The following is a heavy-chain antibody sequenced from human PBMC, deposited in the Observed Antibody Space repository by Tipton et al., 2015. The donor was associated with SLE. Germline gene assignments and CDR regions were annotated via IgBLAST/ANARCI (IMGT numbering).Heavy chain of an antibody. V-gene: IGHV3-23*01. J-gene: IGHJ3*01. CDR2: VGGSGETT. D-gene: IGHD3-10*01. CDR1: GFSFITYA. Sequence: GSLRLSCAASGFSFITYAISWVRQAPGKGLEWVSAVGGSGETTYYADSVKGRFTISRDNSKTTPSLQMNSLRAEDTAVYYCARPTYDFGSGSFYNGAFDVWGHGTMVTVSS. CDR3: ARPTYDFGSGSFYNGAFDV.